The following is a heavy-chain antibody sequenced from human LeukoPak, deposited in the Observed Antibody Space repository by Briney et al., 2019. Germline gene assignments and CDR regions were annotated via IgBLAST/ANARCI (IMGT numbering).Heavy chain of an antibody. CDR3: ARGAAAAHSDY. V-gene: IGHV3-7*05. J-gene: IGHJ4*02. CDR1: GFTFSSYW. Sequence: PGGSLRLSCAASGFTFSSYWMSWVRQAPGKGLEWVANIKQDGSEKYYVDSVKGRFTISRDNTKNSLYLQMSSLRAEDTAVYYCARGAAAAHSDYWGQGTLVIVSS. CDR2: IKQDGSEK. D-gene: IGHD6-13*01.